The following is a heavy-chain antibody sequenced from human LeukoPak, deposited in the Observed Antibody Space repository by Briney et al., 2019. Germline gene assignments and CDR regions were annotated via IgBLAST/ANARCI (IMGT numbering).Heavy chain of an antibody. J-gene: IGHJ4*02. CDR2: IYYSGNT. CDR1: GGSITNYY. D-gene: IGHD2-8*01. V-gene: IGHV4-59*08. CDR3: ARQGRVGEGYCTNGVCYTFTGFDY. Sequence: PSETLSLTCTVSGGSITNYYWSWIRQPPGKELEWIGYIYYSGNTNYNPSLGSRVTISVDTSKNHLSLRLTSVTAADTAIYYCARQGRVGEGYCTNGVCYTFTGFDYWGQGTLVTVSS.